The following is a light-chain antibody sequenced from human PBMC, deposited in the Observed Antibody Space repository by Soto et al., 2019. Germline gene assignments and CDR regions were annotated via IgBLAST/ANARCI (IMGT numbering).Light chain of an antibody. Sequence: QSALTQPASVSGSPGQSITISCTGTSSDVGGSNYVSWYQQHPGKAPKLMIYDVSNRPSGVSNRFSGSKSGNTASLTISGLQAEDEADYYCSSYTSISTVVFGGGTKVTVL. V-gene: IGLV2-14*01. J-gene: IGLJ2*01. CDR3: SSYTSISTVV. CDR1: SSDVGGSNY. CDR2: DVS.